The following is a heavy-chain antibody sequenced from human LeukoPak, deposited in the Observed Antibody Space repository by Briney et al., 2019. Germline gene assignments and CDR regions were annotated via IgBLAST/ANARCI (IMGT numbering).Heavy chain of an antibody. J-gene: IGHJ5*02. V-gene: IGHV4-59*01. Sequence: SETLSLTCTVSGGSIGSYYWSWIRQPPGKGLEWIGYIYYRGSTNYNPSFKSRVTISVDTSKNQFSLKLSSVTAAGTAVYYCARDRSSSGWEPFDPWGQGILVTVSS. D-gene: IGHD3-22*01. CDR2: IYYRGST. CDR1: GGSIGSYY. CDR3: ARDRSSSGWEPFDP.